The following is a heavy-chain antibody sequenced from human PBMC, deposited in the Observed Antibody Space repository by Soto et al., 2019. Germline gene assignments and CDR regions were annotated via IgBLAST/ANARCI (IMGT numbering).Heavy chain of an antibody. D-gene: IGHD2-21*01. CDR2: ISGSGGST. V-gene: IGHV3-23*01. J-gene: IGHJ3*02. CDR3: AKARAYCGGDCYDAFDI. CDR1: GFTFSSYA. Sequence: GGSLRLSCAASGFTFSSYAMSWVRQALWKGLEWVSAISGSGGSTYYADSVKGRFTISRDNSKNTLYLQMNSLRAEDTAVYYCAKARAYCGGDCYDAFDIWGQGTMVTVSS.